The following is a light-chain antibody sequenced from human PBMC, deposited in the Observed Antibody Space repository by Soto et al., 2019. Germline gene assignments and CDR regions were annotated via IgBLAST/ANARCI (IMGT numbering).Light chain of an antibody. Sequence: QSVLTQPPSASGSPGQSVTISCTGTISDVGGYDYVSWYQQHPGKAPKLMIYEVNKRPSGVPDRFSGSKSGNTASLTVSGLQAEEEADYYCSSYAGSGIFVFGTGTKVTVL. V-gene: IGLV2-8*01. CDR3: SSYAGSGIFV. CDR2: EVN. CDR1: ISDVGGYDY. J-gene: IGLJ1*01.